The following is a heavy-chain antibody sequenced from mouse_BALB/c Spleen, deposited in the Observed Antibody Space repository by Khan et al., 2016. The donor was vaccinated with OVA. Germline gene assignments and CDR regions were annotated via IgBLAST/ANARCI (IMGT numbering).Heavy chain of an antibody. CDR3: ARDYWFTY. CDR1: GFTFSNYA. Sequence: EVELVESGGGLVKSGGSLKLSCAASGFTFSNYAMSWVRQTPEKRLEWVASISSGGSTYYPDSVKGRFTISRDNDRNILYLQMSSLRSEDTAMYYCARDYWFTYWGQGTLVTVSA. CDR2: ISSGGST. V-gene: IGHV5-6-5*01. J-gene: IGHJ3*01.